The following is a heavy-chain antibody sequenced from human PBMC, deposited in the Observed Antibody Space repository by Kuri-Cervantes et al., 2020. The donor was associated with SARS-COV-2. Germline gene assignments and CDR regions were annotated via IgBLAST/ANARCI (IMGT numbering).Heavy chain of an antibody. D-gene: IGHD3-10*01. Sequence: GESLKSSGKGSGYSFTSYWICWVRQMPGKGLEGMGIIYPGDSDTRYSPSFQGQVTISADKSISTAYLQWSSLKASDTAMYYCARLGNIWFGELLTPLPDQWGQGTLVTVSS. J-gene: IGHJ4*02. V-gene: IGHV5-51*01. CDR1: GYSFTSYW. CDR3: ARLGNIWFGELLTPLPDQ. CDR2: IYPGDSDT.